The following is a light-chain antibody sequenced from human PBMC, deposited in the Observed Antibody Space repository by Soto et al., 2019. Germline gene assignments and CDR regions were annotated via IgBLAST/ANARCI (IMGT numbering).Light chain of an antibody. Sequence: DIQMTQSPSTLSASVGDRVTITCRTSQRIDSWLAWYQQKPGKTPKVLISKASILESGVPSRFSGSASGIEFTLTTSNLQTEDFATYYCQQYGANCPWTFGQGTKVEIK. CDR3: QQYGANCPWT. V-gene: IGKV1-5*03. CDR2: KAS. CDR1: QRIDSW. J-gene: IGKJ1*01.